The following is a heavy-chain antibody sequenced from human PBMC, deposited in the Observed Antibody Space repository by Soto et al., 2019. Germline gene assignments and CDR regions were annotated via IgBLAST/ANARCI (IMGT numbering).Heavy chain of an antibody. CDR1: GYSFTSYW. Sequence: PGESLKISCKGSGYSFTSYWISWVRQMPGKGLEWMGRIDPSDSYTNYSPSFQGHVTISADKSISTAYLQWSSLKASDTAMYYCARLQTVVPADLYHFDYWGRGTLVTVSS. CDR3: ARLQTVVPADLYHFDY. J-gene: IGHJ4*02. CDR2: IDPSDSYT. V-gene: IGHV5-10-1*01. D-gene: IGHD2-2*01.